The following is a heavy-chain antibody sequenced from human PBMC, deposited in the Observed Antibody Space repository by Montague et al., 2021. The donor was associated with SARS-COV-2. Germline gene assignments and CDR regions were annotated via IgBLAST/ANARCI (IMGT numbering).Heavy chain of an antibody. CDR2: INHSGST. Sequence: SETLSLTCTVSGDSMNNYYWSWIRQPPGKGLEWIGYINHSGSTHYNPSLQSRVTLSKDTSKNQFSLRLTSVTAADTAMYFCAGAPIYRSSWYAYFDYWGQGTLVTVSS. J-gene: IGHJ4*02. CDR1: GDSMNNYY. V-gene: IGHV4-59*01. D-gene: IGHD6-13*01. CDR3: AGAPIYRSSWYAYFDY.